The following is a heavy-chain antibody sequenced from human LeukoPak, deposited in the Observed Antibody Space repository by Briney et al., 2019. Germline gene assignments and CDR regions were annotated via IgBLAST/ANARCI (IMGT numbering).Heavy chain of an antibody. CDR3: AVGSHYCSSISCYADY. CDR1: GITFSTYA. J-gene: IGHJ4*02. D-gene: IGHD2-2*01. V-gene: IGHV3-23*01. Sequence: GGSLRLSCAASGITFSTYAMTWVRQAPGKGLEWVSAISGRGTTTYYADSVKGRFTISRDNSENTLYLQMNSLRAEDTAVYYCAVGSHYCSSISCYADYWGQATLVTVSS. CDR2: ISGRGTTT.